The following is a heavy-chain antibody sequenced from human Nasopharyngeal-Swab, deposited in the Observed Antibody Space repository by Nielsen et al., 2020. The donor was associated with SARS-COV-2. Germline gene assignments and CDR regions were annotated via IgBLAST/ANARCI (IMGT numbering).Heavy chain of an antibody. V-gene: IGHV5-10-1*01. CDR2: IDPTDSYT. Sequence: GESLKISCKGSGYSFTSYWISWVRQMPGKGPEWMGRIDPTDSYTNYSPSFQGHVTISADKSISTAYLQWSSLKASDTAMYYCASQPVTTLENFDYWGQGTLVTVSS. CDR3: ASQPVTTLENFDY. CDR1: GYSFTSYW. D-gene: IGHD4-17*01. J-gene: IGHJ4*02.